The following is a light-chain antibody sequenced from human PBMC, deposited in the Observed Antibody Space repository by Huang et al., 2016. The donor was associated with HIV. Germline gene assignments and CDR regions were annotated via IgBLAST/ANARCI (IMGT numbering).Light chain of an antibody. Sequence: EIVLTQSPATLSLFPGERATLFCRASQIINHYLAWYQQKPGQAPRLLIYDASNRAAGGPARFSGGGSGKAFTLTISSLEAEDVAVYYCQQRSNWPPLTFGGGTKVAIK. CDR3: QQRSNWPPLT. CDR1: QIINHY. CDR2: DAS. J-gene: IGKJ4*01. V-gene: IGKV3-11*01.